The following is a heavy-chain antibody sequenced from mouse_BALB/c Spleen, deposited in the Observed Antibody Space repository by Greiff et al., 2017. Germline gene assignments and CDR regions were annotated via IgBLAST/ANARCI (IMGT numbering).Heavy chain of an antibody. J-gene: IGHJ2*01. D-gene: IGHD1-1*01. CDR3: VRESYYGSSYYFDY. V-gene: IGHV2-9-2*01. CDR1: GFSLTRYD. CDR2: IWAGGGT. Sequence: VQVVESGPGLVAPSQSLSITCPVSGFSLTRYDLNWVRQPPGKGLEWLGVIWAGGGTNYNSAFMSRLSISKDNSKSQVFLKMNSLQTDDTAIYYCVRESYYGSSYYFDYWGQGTTLTVSS.